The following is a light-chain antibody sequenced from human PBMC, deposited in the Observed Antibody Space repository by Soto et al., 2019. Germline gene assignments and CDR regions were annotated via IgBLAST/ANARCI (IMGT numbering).Light chain of an antibody. J-gene: IGLJ1*01. CDR3: AAWDDSLNAL. V-gene: IGLV1-44*01. Sequence: QSVLTQPPSASGTPGQRISISCSGDNSNVGRNFVFWYQHLPGTAPQLLIYNDTQRPSGVPDRFSGSKSGTSASLAISGLQPEDEADYYCAAWDDSLNALFGTGTKVTVL. CDR1: NSNVGRNF. CDR2: NDT.